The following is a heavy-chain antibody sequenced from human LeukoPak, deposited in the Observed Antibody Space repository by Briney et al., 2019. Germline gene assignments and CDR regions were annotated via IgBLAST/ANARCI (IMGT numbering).Heavy chain of an antibody. CDR2: ISDSGGRT. Sequence: GGSLRLSCAVSGVTLSNYGMSWVRQAPGKGLEWVAGISDSGGRTNYADSVKGRFTISRDNPKNTLYLQMNSLRAEDTAVYFCAKRGAVIRVILVGFHKEAYYFDSGGQGALVTVSS. V-gene: IGHV3-23*01. D-gene: IGHD3-22*01. CDR3: AKRGAVIRVILVGFHKEAYYFDS. J-gene: IGHJ4*02. CDR1: GVTLSNYG.